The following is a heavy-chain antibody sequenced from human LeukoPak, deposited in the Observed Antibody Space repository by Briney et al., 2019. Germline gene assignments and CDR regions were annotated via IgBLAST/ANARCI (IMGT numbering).Heavy chain of an antibody. D-gene: IGHD6-19*01. CDR1: GYTFTSYG. Sequence: ASVKVSCKASGYTFTSYGISWVRQAPGQGLEWMGWISAYNGNTNYAQKLQGRVTMTTDTCTSTAYMELRSLRSDDTAVYYCAREDRSGYSSGWYYYYMDVWAKGPRSPSP. V-gene: IGHV1-18*01. CDR3: AREDRSGYSSGWYYYYMDV. CDR2: ISAYNGNT. J-gene: IGHJ6*03.